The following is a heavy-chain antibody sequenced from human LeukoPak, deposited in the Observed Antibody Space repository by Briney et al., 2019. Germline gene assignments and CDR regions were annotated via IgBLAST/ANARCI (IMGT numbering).Heavy chain of an antibody. J-gene: IGHJ4*02. CDR3: ARVTGEVTATVDY. CDR1: GGSISSGGYY. CDR2: IYYSGST. D-gene: IGHD2-21*02. V-gene: IGHV4-31*03. Sequence: PSETLSLTCTVSGGSISSGGYYWSWIRQHPGKGLEWIGYIYYSGSTYYNPSLKSRVTISVDTSKNQFSLKLSSVTAADTAVYYCARVTGEVTATVDYWGQGTLVTVS.